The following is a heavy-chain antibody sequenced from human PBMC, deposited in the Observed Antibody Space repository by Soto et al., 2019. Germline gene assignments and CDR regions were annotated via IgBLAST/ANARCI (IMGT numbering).Heavy chain of an antibody. CDR2: IYYSGST. CDR1: GGSISSSSYY. V-gene: IGHV4-39*01. CDR3: ASTQGGMVVTFDWFDP. J-gene: IGHJ5*02. D-gene: IGHD2-21*02. Sequence: SETLSLTCTVSGGSISSSSYYWGWIRQPPGKGLEWIGSIYYSGSTYYNPSLKSRVTISVDTSKNQFSLKLSSVTAADTAVYYCASTQGGMVVTFDWFDPWGQGTLVTVSS.